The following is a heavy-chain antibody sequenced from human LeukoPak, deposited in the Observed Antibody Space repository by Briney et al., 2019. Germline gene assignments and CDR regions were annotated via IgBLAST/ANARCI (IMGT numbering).Heavy chain of an antibody. CDR1: GFTFSSYM. Sequence: PGGSLRFSCAASGFTFSSYMMNWVRKAPGKGLEWVSSINSGSTYTYYTESVKGRFTVSRDNAKNSLFLQMNSLRAEDTAIYYCARSLTTLTYEGYWGQGTLVTVSS. CDR2: INSGSTYT. D-gene: IGHD1-1*01. V-gene: IGHV3-21*01. CDR3: ARSLTTLTYEGY. J-gene: IGHJ4*02.